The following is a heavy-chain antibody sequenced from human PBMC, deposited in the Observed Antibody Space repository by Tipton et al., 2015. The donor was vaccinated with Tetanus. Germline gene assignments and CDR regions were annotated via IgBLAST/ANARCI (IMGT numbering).Heavy chain of an antibody. J-gene: IGHJ6*02. CDR2: ISNSGST. CDR3: ARDRGVRGGYYYYHGMDV. D-gene: IGHD3-10*01. V-gene: IGHV4-31*03. CDR1: GGSMSAGGHY. Sequence: LRLSCIVSGGSMSAGGHYGAWIRQHPGEGLEWIGYISNSGSTYYNPSLKSRVTISVDTSQKQISLKVNSVTAADTAVYYCARDRGVRGGYYYYHGMDVWGQGTTVTVSS.